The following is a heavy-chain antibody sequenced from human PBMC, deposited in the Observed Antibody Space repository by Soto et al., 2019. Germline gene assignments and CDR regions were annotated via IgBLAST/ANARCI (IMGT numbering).Heavy chain of an antibody. V-gene: IGHV4-4*02. CDR1: GGSISSSNW. Sequence: AETLSLTWAVSGGSISSSNWWRWVRQPPGKGLEWIGEIYHSGSTNYNPSLKSRVTISVGKSKNQFSLKLSSVTAADTAVYYCARDWMFDSSGYSVWGQGTLVTVSS. D-gene: IGHD3-22*01. J-gene: IGHJ4*02. CDR2: IYHSGST. CDR3: ARDWMFDSSGYSV.